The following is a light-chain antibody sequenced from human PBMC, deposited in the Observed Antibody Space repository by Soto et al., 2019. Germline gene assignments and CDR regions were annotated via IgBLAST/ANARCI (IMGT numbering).Light chain of an antibody. J-gene: IGLJ1*01. CDR3: SSYAGSTLYV. CDR1: SSDVGAYNY. CDR2: EVT. Sequence: HSALTQPPSASGSPGQSVTISCTGTSSDVGAYNYVSWYQQHPGKAPKLMIYEVTKRPSGVPDRFSGSKSGNTASLTVSGLQAQDEADYYCSSYAGSTLYVFGTGTKLTVL. V-gene: IGLV2-8*01.